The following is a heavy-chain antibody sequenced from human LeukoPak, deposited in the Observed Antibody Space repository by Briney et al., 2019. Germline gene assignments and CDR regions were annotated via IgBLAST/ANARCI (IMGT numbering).Heavy chain of an antibody. V-gene: IGHV1-8*03. CDR1: GYTFTSYD. J-gene: IGHJ5*02. CDR3: ARQSTVNYDFWSGYYTGGPWFDP. D-gene: IGHD3-3*01. Sequence: ASVKVSCKASGYTFTSYDINWVRQATGQGLEWMGWMNPNSGNTGYAQKFQGRVTITRNTSISTAYMELSSLRSEDTAVYYCARQSTVNYDFWSGYYTGGPWFDPWGQGTLVTVSS. CDR2: MNPNSGNT.